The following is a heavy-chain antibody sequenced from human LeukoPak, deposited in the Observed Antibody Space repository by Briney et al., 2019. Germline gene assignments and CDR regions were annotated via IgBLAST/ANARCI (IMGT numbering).Heavy chain of an antibody. CDR3: ARDVRGSNGFYYYYYMDV. J-gene: IGHJ6*03. CDR1: GGSISSYY. D-gene: IGHD3-10*02. Sequence: SETLSLTCTVSGGSISSYYWSWIRQPAEKGLEYIGRISTSGNTNYTPSLKSRVTMSVDTSNNQFSLKLTSVTAADTAVYYCARDVRGSNGFYYYYYMDVWGKGTTVTVSS. CDR2: ISTSGNT. V-gene: IGHV4-4*07.